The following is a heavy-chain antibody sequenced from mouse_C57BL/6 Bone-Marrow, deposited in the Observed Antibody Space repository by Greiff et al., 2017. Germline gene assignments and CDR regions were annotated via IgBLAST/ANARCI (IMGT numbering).Heavy chain of an antibody. V-gene: IGHV1-53*01. D-gene: IGHD1-1*01. CDR2: INPSNGGT. CDR3: ARGSITTAQQGYFDV. Sequence: QVQLKQPGTELVKPGASVKLSCKASGYTFTSYWMHWVKQRPGQGLEWIGNINPSNGGTNYNEKFKSKATLTVDKSSSTAYMQLSSLTSEDSAVYYCARGSITTAQQGYFDVWGTGTTVTVSS. CDR1: GYTFTSYW. J-gene: IGHJ1*03.